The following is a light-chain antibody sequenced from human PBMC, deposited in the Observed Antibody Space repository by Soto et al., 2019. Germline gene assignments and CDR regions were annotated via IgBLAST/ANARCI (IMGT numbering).Light chain of an antibody. CDR1: QSVGAR. V-gene: IGKV3-15*01. CDR3: QQYNDWPPLT. Sequence: EVVMTQSPATLSVSPGERATLSCRASQSVGARLAWYQQKPGQPPRLLMYTTSIRASGVPPRFSGSGSGTDFTHTISSLQSEDFAVYYCQQYNDWPPLTFGGGTTVEIK. CDR2: TTS. J-gene: IGKJ4*01.